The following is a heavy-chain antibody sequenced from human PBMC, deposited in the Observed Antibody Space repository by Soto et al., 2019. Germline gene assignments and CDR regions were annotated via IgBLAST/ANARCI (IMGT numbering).Heavy chain of an antibody. J-gene: IGHJ6*02. D-gene: IGHD5-12*01. CDR2: ISDRGST. CDR3: TRSTHAMNGGSHYMALDDDLVAGMDV. CDR1: GASITSGHW. V-gene: IGHV4-4*02. Sequence: QVQLQESGPRLVRPSGALSLTCSVSGASITSGHWWTWVRQSPGKGLEWIGEISDRGSTNSNPSLRSRVSLSADKSMNQFSLRLTSVTAADTAIYYCTRSTHAMNGGSHYMALDDDLVAGMDVWGPGTTVTVSS.